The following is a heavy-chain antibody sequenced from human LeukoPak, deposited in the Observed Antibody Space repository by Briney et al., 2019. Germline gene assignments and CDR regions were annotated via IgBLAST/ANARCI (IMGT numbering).Heavy chain of an antibody. Sequence: GGYLRLSCAASGFTFSSYDMHWVRQATGKGLEWVSAIGTAGDTYYPGSVKGRFTISRENAKNSLYLQMNSLRAGDTAVYYCARADSGWYAFDYWGQGTLVTVSS. CDR3: ARADSGWYAFDY. CDR1: GFTFSSYD. J-gene: IGHJ4*02. V-gene: IGHV3-13*01. CDR2: IGTAGDT. D-gene: IGHD6-19*01.